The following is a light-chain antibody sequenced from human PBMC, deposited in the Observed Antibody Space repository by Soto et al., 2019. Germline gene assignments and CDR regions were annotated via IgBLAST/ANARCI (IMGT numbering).Light chain of an antibody. Sequence: IQMTQSPSSLSASVGDRVTITCRASQDIKNELGWYQQKPGKAPNVLIYAASTLLSGVPSRFSGAGSGTDFTLTISSLQPEDFATYYCLQDHNYPRTFGQGTRVEIK. V-gene: IGKV1-6*01. CDR1: QDIKNE. CDR2: AAS. J-gene: IGKJ1*01. CDR3: LQDHNYPRT.